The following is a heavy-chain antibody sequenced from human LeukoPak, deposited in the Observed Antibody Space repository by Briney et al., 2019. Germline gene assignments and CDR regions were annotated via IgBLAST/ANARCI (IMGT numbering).Heavy chain of an antibody. CDR1: GFTFSSYW. J-gene: IGHJ4*02. CDR3: ASRTYYDFWSGYSPFDY. CDR2: IRQDGSEK. V-gene: IGHV3-7*01. Sequence: GGSLRLSCAASGFTFSSYWMSWVRQAPGKGLEWVANIRQDGSEKYYVDSVKGRFTISRDNAKNSLYLQMNSLRAEDMAVYYCASRTYYDFWSGYSPFDYWGQGTLVTVSS. D-gene: IGHD3-3*01.